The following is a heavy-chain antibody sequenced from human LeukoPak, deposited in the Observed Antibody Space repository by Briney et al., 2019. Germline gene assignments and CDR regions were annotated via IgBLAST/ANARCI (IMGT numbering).Heavy chain of an antibody. D-gene: IGHD1-26*01. V-gene: IGHV3-7*01. CDR3: TRDLQGSRLYLVGSQND. J-gene: IGHJ4*02. Sequence: QTGGSLRLSCAASGFTFSSYGMHWVRQAPGKGLEWVANMKPDGSLRYYVDSVKGRFTISRDNAMNSLYLQMNSLRAEDSALYYCTRDLQGSRLYLVGSQNDWGQGTRVTVSS. CDR2: MKPDGSLR. CDR1: GFTFSSYG.